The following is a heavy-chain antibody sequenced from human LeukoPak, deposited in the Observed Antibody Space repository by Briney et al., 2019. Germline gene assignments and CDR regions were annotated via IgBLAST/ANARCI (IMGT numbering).Heavy chain of an antibody. D-gene: IGHD5-18*01. J-gene: IGHJ4*02. V-gene: IGHV1-3*01. CDR2: INAGNGNT. Sequence: ASVKVSCKASGYTFTSYAMHWVRQAPGQRLEWMGWINAGNGNTKYSQKFQGRVTITRDTSASTAYMELSSLRSEDTAVYYCATPHPLRIQLPFDYWGQGTLVTVSS. CDR3: ATPHPLRIQLPFDY. CDR1: GYTFTSYA.